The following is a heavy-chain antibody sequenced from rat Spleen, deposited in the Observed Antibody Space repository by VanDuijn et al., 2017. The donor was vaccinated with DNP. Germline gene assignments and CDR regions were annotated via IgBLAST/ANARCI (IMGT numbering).Heavy chain of an antibody. V-gene: IGHV3-1*01. D-gene: IGHD1-11*01. CDR1: GYSITSNY. CDR2: ISYSGST. CDR3: ARWATTGVMDA. J-gene: IGHJ4*01. Sequence: EVQLQASGPGLVKPSQSLSLTCSVTGYSITSNYWAWIRKFPGNKMEWMGFISYSGSTSYTPSLKSRISITRDTSQNQFFLQLNSVTTGDTAIYYCARWATTGVMDAWGQGASVTVSS.